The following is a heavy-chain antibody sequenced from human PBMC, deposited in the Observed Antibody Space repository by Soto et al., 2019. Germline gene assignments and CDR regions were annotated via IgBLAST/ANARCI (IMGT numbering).Heavy chain of an antibody. CDR2: IYYNGNT. CDR1: GGSVSSGSYY. D-gene: IGHD3-10*01. V-gene: IGHV4-61*01. CDR3: ARVLGEWFGGMDV. Sequence: QVQVQESGPGLVKPSETLSLTCTVSGGSVSSGSYYWSWIRQPPGKGLEWIGYIYYNGNTPYNPSLKSRVTISVDTSKNQISLKLTSVTAADTALYYCARVLGEWFGGMDVWGHGTTVTVSS. J-gene: IGHJ6*02.